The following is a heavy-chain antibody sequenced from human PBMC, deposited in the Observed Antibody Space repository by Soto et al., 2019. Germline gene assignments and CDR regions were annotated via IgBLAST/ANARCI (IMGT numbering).Heavy chain of an antibody. Sequence: QVQLVESGGGVVQPGRSLRLSCAASGFIFSSYAMHWVRQAPGKGLEWVAVISYDGSNKYYADSVKGRFTISRDNSKNTLYLQMNSLRAEDTAVYCGARPGLIHGMEVWGQGTTVTVSS. CDR3: ARPGLIHGMEV. D-gene: IGHD2-8*01. J-gene: IGHJ6*02. V-gene: IGHV3-30-3*01. CDR2: ISYDGSNK. CDR1: GFIFSSYA.